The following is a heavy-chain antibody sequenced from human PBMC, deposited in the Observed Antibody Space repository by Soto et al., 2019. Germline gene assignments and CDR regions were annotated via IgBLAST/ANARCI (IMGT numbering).Heavy chain of an antibody. V-gene: IGHV3-11*01. J-gene: IGHJ5*02. Sequence: QVQLVQSGGGLVKPGGSLTLSCAASGFSFSAYYMIWVRQAPGKGLEWLSYISDSGNTIYYADSVRARFTIFRDNAANSVYLQMTGLSDGDTAFYYCARGGSGWARGGWLGPWGKGYLVTVSS. CDR3: ARGGSGWARGGWLGP. CDR1: GFSFSAYY. CDR2: ISDSGNTI. D-gene: IGHD6-25*01.